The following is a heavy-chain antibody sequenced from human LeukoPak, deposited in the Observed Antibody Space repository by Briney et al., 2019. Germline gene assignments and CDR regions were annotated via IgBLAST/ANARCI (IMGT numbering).Heavy chain of an antibody. CDR2: INPNSGGT. D-gene: IGHD5-12*01. CDR1: GYTFTGYY. Sequence: ASVKVSCKASGYTFTGYYMHWVRQAPGQGLEWMGWINPNSGGTIYAQKFQGRVTMTRDTSISTAYMELSRLRSDDTAVYYCASYSGYDLEFDYWGQGTLVTVSS. CDR3: ASYSGYDLEFDY. J-gene: IGHJ4*02. V-gene: IGHV1-2*02.